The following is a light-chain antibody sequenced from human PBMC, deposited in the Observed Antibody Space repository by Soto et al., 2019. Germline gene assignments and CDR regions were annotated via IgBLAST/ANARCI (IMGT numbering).Light chain of an antibody. CDR3: SAWDDTLKGWV. Sequence: QSVLTQPPSASGTPGQRGSISCSGSSSNIGSNSVNWYQQFPNSAPKVLVYSNNHRPSGVPDRFSASKSATSASLAISGLQFEDEADYYCSAWDDTLKGWVFGGGTKLTVL. CDR1: SSNIGSNS. J-gene: IGLJ3*02. V-gene: IGLV1-44*01. CDR2: SNN.